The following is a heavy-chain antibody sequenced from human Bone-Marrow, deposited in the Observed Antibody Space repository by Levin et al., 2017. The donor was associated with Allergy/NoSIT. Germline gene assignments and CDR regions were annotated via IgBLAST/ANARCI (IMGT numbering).Heavy chain of an antibody. CDR3: TRGGSSWYEGLYFDY. Sequence: GESLKISCQTSGYSFSTYGITWVRQAPGQGLEWLGWISPDKGNTNYAENLQGRITMTTDTSTTTAYMELRSLTSDDTGIYFCTRGGSSWYEGLYFDYWGQGTLVTVSA. CDR1: GYSFSTYG. CDR2: ISPDKGNT. J-gene: IGHJ4*02. V-gene: IGHV1-18*01. D-gene: IGHD6-6*01.